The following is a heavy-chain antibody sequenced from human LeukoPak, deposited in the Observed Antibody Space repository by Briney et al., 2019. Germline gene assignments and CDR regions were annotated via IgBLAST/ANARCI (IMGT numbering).Heavy chain of an antibody. V-gene: IGHV3-11*01. J-gene: IGHJ6*02. Sequence: GGSLRLSCVASGFPFGDYYMSWIRQAPGEGLDWVAYISGRGSDIYYADSVKGRFTTSRGNARDSLHLQMNSLRAEDTAVYYCARGFDCSSTSCSCMDVWGQGTTVTVSS. CDR2: ISGRGSDI. CDR1: GFPFGDYY. D-gene: IGHD2-2*01. CDR3: ARGFDCSSTSCSCMDV.